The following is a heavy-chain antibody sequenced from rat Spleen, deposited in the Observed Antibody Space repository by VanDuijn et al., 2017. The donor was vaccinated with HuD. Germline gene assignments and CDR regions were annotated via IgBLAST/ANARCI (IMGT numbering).Heavy chain of an antibody. J-gene: IGHJ2*01. CDR2: ISYSGST. Sequence: EVQLQESGPGLVNPSQSLSLTCSVTGYSITSNYWGWIRKFPGNKMEWMGYISYSGSTSYNPSLKSRISITRDTSKNQFFLQLNSVTTEDTATYYCARVYYYDGSYYFDYWGQGVMVTVSS. V-gene: IGHV3-1*01. CDR3: ARVYYYDGSYYFDY. D-gene: IGHD1-12*02. CDR1: GYSITSNY.